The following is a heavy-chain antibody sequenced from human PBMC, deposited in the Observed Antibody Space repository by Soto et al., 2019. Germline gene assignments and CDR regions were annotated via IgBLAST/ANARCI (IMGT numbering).Heavy chain of an antibody. Sequence: GGSLRLSCAASGFIFSSYWMHWVRQAPGKGLVWVSRINSDGSSTSYADSVKGRFTISRDNAKNTLYLQMNSLRAEDTAVYYCARARIAVAGFDYWGQGTLVTVSS. CDR2: INSDGSST. CDR3: ARARIAVAGFDY. J-gene: IGHJ4*02. V-gene: IGHV3-74*01. D-gene: IGHD6-19*01. CDR1: GFIFSSYW.